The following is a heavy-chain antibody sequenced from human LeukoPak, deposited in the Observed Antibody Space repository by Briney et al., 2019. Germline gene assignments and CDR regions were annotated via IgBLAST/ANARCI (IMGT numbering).Heavy chain of an antibody. Sequence: GGSLRLSCAASGFTFSSYWMSWVRQAPGKGLEWVANIKQDGSEKYDVDSVKGRFTISRDNAKNSLYLQVNSLRAEDTAVYYCATTPYYDFWSGYFGPYYMDVWGKGTTVTVSS. D-gene: IGHD3-3*01. J-gene: IGHJ6*03. V-gene: IGHV3-7*01. CDR1: GFTFSSYW. CDR3: ATTPYYDFWSGYFGPYYMDV. CDR2: IKQDGSEK.